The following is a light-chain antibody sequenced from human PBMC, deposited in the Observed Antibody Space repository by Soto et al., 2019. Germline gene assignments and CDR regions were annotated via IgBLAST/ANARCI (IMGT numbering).Light chain of an antibody. CDR1: QGISNF. CDR3: QKYSSVIT. CDR2: AAS. J-gene: IGKJ5*01. Sequence: DIQMTQSPSSLSASVGDRVTITCRASQGISNFLAWYQQKPGKVPKLLISAASTLQSGVPSRFSGSGSRTDFTLTITSLQPEDVATYYCQKYSSVITFGQGTRLVIK. V-gene: IGKV1-27*01.